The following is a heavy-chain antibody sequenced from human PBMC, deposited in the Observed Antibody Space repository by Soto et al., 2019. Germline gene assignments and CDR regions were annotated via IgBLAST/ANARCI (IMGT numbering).Heavy chain of an antibody. V-gene: IGHV5-51*01. Sequence: XESLKISCKWSGCTFAYYWIGWVRQLPGKGLEWMGIIYPGDSDTRYSPSFQGHVTITVDKSTSTAYLQWNTLKASDTAMYYCGRHISNFRYYYSAMDVWGQGTTVTVSS. CDR2: IYPGDSDT. D-gene: IGHD4-4*01. CDR3: GRHISNFRYYYSAMDV. J-gene: IGHJ6*02. CDR1: GCTFAYYW.